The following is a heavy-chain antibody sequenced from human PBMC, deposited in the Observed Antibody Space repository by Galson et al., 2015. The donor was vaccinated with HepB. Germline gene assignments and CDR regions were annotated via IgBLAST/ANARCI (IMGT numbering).Heavy chain of an antibody. CDR1: EFILSMYW. J-gene: IGHJ6*02. Sequence: SLRLSCAASEFILSMYWMNWVRQAPGKGLEWVANIKEAGSENNYVDSVTGRFTISRDNAKNSLYLQMNSLRAEDTAIYYCARVKRGEWYSFYYYGMDVWGQGTTVTVSS. CDR2: IKEAGSEN. D-gene: IGHD3-10*01. V-gene: IGHV3-7*05. CDR3: ARVKRGEWYSFYYYGMDV.